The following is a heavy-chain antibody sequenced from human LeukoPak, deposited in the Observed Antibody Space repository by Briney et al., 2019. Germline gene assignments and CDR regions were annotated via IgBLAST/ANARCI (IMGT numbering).Heavy chain of an antibody. CDR1: GYSFTNYW. Sequence: GESLKISCKASGYSFTNYWITWVRQMPGKGLEWMGRIDPSDSYINYSPSFQGLVTISADRSTSTAYLQWSSLKSSDTAVYYCARRVGSGWLADYFDYWGQGTLVTVSS. V-gene: IGHV5-10-1*01. CDR3: ARRVGSGWLADYFDY. D-gene: IGHD6-19*01. CDR2: IDPSDSYI. J-gene: IGHJ4*02.